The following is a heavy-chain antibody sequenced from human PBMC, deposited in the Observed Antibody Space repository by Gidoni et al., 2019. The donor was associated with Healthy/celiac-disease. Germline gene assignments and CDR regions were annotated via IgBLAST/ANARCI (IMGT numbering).Heavy chain of an antibody. J-gene: IGHJ3*02. CDR3: AREPISLPYSDIVVVPAADDAFDI. D-gene: IGHD2-2*01. CDR1: GGSISSYY. CDR2: IYTSGST. Sequence: QVQLQESGPGLVTPSETLSLTCTVSGGSISSYYWSWIRQPAGKGLEWIGRIYTSGSTNYNPSLKSRVTMSVDTSKNQFSLKLSSVTAADTAVYYCAREPISLPYSDIVVVPAADDAFDIWGQGTMVTVSS. V-gene: IGHV4-4*07.